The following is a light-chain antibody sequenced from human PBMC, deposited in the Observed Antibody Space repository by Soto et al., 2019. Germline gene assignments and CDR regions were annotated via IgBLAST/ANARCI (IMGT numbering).Light chain of an antibody. V-gene: IGLV2-14*03. Sequence: QSVLTQPASVSGSPGQTITISCTGPGPEIGDHVYVSWYQQHPGKVPRLLIYDASNRPSGGSYSFSGSKSAKIASLTISGLQPEDEADYCCSSYTRFSTYVFGTGTKVTVL. J-gene: IGLJ1*01. CDR3: SSYTRFSTYV. CDR1: GPEIGDHVY. CDR2: DAS.